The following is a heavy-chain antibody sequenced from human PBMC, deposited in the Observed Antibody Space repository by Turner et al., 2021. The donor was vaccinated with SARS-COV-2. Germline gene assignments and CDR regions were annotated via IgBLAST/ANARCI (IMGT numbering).Heavy chain of an antibody. CDR2: FDPEDAET. J-gene: IGHJ6*02. Sequence: VQVFLSGAEVKKPGASVKVSCKVSGYTLTALSMHWVRQAPGKGLEWMGGFDPEDAETNYAQKFQGRVTMTEDTTKETAYMEQSSLRYEDTAVNYCATATVNYGDYVNYYYYYGMDVWGQGTTVTVSS. CDR1: GYTLTALS. CDR3: ATATVNYGDYVNYYYYYGMDV. D-gene: IGHD4-17*01. V-gene: IGHV1-24*01.